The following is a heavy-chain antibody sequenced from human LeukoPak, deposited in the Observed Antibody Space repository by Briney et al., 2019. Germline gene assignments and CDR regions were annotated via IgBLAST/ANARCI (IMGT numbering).Heavy chain of an antibody. J-gene: IGHJ4*02. D-gene: IGHD3-10*01. CDR2: IYNSGTT. V-gene: IGHV4-31*03. CDR3: ARGGSGEGY. Sequence: SQPLSLTCTVSGGSISSGSHYWSWTRQHPGKGLEWIGYIYNSGTTYYNPSLKSRITMSVDTSKNQFSLKLSSVTAADTAVYYCARGGSGEGYWGQGTLVTVPS. CDR1: GGSISSGSHY.